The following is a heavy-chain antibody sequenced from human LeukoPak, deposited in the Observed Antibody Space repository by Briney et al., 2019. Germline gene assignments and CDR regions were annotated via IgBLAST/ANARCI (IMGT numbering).Heavy chain of an antibody. J-gene: IGHJ1*01. CDR3: VIGEVAGEYFQH. CDR2: IIHSGST. D-gene: IGHD6-19*01. CDR1: GDSINSGTYY. Sequence: SETLSLTCTVSGDSINSGTYYWGWVRQPPGKGLEWIGEIIHSGSTSYDPSLESRITISLDTSKNQVSLKLRSVTAADTAVYYCVIGEVAGEYFQHWGQGTLVTVSS. V-gene: IGHV4-39*01.